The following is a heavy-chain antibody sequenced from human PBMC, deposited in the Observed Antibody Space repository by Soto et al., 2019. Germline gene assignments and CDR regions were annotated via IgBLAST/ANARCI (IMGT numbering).Heavy chain of an antibody. V-gene: IGHV4-59*01. CDR1: GGFISRYY. J-gene: IGHJ6*02. CDR2: MYNTGST. Sequence: SETLSLTCTVSGGFISRYYWSWIRQPPGKGLEWIGYMYNTGSTVYNPSFKSRVTISVDTSKNQFSLKLNSVTAADTAVYYCARDLWGYCGTDCYPLDVWGQGTTVTVSS. D-gene: IGHD2-21*02. CDR3: ARDLWGYCGTDCYPLDV.